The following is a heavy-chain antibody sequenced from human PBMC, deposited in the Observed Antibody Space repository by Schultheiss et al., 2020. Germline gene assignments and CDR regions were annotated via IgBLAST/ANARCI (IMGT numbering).Heavy chain of an antibody. D-gene: IGHD5-24*01. J-gene: IGHJ4*02. Sequence: GGSLRLSCAASGFTFSSYGMHWVRQAPGKGLEWVAVIWYDGSNKYYADSVKGRFTISRDNSKNTLYLQMGSLRAEDMAVYYCARMRRDGYFDYWGQGTLVTVSS. CDR3: ARMRRDGYFDY. V-gene: IGHV3-33*08. CDR2: IWYDGSNK. CDR1: GFTFSSYG.